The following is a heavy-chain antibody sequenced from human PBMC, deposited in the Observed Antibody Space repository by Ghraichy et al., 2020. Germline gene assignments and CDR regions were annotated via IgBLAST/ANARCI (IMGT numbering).Heavy chain of an antibody. CDR2: IFYTGSA. V-gene: IGHV4-59*01. CDR1: GDSINGYS. D-gene: IGHD4-23*01. Sequence: SQTLSLTCTVSGDSINGYSWTGIRQSPGRGLECLGYIFYTGSANYNPSLKSRLTISVDTSKNQFSLKLSSVTAADTAVYYCARGRPHGGKSFYDWWGQGILVTVSS. CDR3: ARGRPHGGKSFYDW. J-gene: IGHJ4*02.